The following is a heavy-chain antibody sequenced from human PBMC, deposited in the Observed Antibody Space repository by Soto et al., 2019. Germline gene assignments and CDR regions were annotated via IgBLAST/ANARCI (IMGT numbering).Heavy chain of an antibody. CDR2: IYHSGTT. Sequence: SETLSLTCTVSGGSITSGDYYWSWIRQPPGKGLEWIGHIYHSGTTYYNPSLKSRVTISQDTSKNQFSLKLSSVTAADTAVYYCARPDHLYNYGLDVWGQGTTVTVSS. CDR1: GGSITSGDYY. J-gene: IGHJ6*02. CDR3: ARPDHLYNYGLDV. V-gene: IGHV4-30-4*01.